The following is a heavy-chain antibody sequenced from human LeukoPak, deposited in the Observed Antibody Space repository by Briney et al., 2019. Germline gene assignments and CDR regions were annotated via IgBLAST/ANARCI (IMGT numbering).Heavy chain of an antibody. J-gene: IGHJ3*02. V-gene: IGHV1-69*04. CDR1: GGTFSSYA. CDR2: IIPILGIA. CDR3: ASLGRVVISAFDI. D-gene: IGHD3-3*01. Sequence: GASVKVSCKASGGTFSSYAISWVRQAPGQGLEWMGRIIPILGIANYAQKFQGRVTITADKSTSTAYMELSSPRSEDTAVYYCASLGRVVISAFDIWGQGTMVTVSS.